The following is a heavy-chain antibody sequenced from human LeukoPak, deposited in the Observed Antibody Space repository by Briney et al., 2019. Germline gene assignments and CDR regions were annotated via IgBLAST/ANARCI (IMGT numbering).Heavy chain of an antibody. CDR3: AKDHGYAGRNPFDP. Sequence: GGSLRLSCAASGFTFSSYGMHWVRQAPGKGLEWVAFIRYDGSNKYYADSVKGRFTISRDNSKNTLYLQMNSLRAEDTAVYYCAKDHGYAGRNPFDPWGQGTLVTVSS. D-gene: IGHD5-12*01. CDR2: IRYDGSNK. V-gene: IGHV3-30*02. J-gene: IGHJ5*02. CDR1: GFTFSSYG.